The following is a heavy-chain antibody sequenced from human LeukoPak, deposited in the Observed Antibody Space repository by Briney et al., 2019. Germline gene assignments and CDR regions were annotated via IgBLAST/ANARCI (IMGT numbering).Heavy chain of an antibody. CDR3: ARDVRSSSSGLSDY. D-gene: IGHD6-6*01. V-gene: IGHV1-2*06. CDR2: INPNSGGT. Sequence: GASVKVSCKASGYTFTGYYMHWVRQAPGQGLEWMGRINPNSGGTNYAQKFQGRVTMPRDTSISTAYMELSRLRSDDTAVYYCARDVRSSSSGLSDYWGQGTLVTVSS. J-gene: IGHJ4*02. CDR1: GYTFTGYY.